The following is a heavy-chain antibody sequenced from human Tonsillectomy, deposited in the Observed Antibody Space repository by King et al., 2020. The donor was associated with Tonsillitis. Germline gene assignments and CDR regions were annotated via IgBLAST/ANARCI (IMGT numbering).Heavy chain of an antibody. CDR3: ARDSFRSYYYYMDV. CDR2: INSGGSST. Sequence: VQLVESGEGLVQPGGSLRISCAASGFTFSSYWMHWVRQAPGKGLVWVSRINSGGSSTSYADSVKGRFTISRDNAKNTLYLQMNRLRAEDTAVYYCARDSFRSYYYYMDVWGKGTTVTVSS. CDR1: GFTFSSYW. J-gene: IGHJ6*03. V-gene: IGHV3-74*01.